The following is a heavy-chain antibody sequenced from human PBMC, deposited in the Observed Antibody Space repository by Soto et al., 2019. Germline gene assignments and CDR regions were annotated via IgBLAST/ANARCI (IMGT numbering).Heavy chain of an antibody. J-gene: IGHJ6*02. Sequence: ASVKVSCKASGYSFTDYHIHWVRQAPGQGLEWLGRINPKSGGTSTAQKFQGWVTMTTDTSISTASMELTRLTSDDTAVYYCARTFDYYGMDVWGQGTTVTVSS. V-gene: IGHV1-2*04. CDR3: ARTFDYYGMDV. CDR2: INPKSGGT. CDR1: GYSFTDYH.